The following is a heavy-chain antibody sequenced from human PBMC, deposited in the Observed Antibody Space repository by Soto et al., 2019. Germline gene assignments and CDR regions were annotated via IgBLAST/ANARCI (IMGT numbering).Heavy chain of an antibody. CDR3: ARDSGDGYSIDY. J-gene: IGHJ4*02. CDR2: IYYSGST. CDR1: GGSISSGDYY. D-gene: IGHD5-18*01. V-gene: IGHV4-30-4*01. Sequence: SETLSLTCTVSGGSISSGDYYWSWIRQPPGKGLEWIGYIYYSGSTYYNPSLKSRVTILVDTSKNQFSLKLSSVTAADTAVYYCARDSGDGYSIDYWGQGTLVTVSS.